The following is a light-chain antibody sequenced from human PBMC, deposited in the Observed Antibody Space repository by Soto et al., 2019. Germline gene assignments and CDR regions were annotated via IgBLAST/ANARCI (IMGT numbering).Light chain of an antibody. CDR1: QSVSSS. CDR2: AAS. Sequence: EIVMTQSPATLSVSPGERATLSCRASQSVSSSLAWFQQKPGQAPRLLLYAASARATGIAARLSGSGSGTEFTLTISRLQSEDCAVYYCLLHKSWPFTFGQGTKLELK. V-gene: IGKV3-15*01. CDR3: LLHKSWPFT. J-gene: IGKJ2*01.